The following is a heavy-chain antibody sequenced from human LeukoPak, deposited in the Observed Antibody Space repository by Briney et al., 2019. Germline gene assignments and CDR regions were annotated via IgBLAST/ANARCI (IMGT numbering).Heavy chain of an antibody. J-gene: IGHJ3*02. Sequence: SETLSLTCTVPGGSISSYYWNWLRLPPGKGLEWIGYIYYSGSTNYNPSLKSRVTISVDTSKGQFSLNLSSVTAADTAVYYCARAPMVWVAFDIWGQGTMVTVSS. D-gene: IGHD4/OR15-4a*01. CDR3: ARAPMVWVAFDI. CDR2: IYYSGST. V-gene: IGHV4-59*08. CDR1: GGSISSYY.